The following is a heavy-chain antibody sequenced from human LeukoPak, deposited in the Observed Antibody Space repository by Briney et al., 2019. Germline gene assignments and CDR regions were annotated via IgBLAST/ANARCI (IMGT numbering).Heavy chain of an antibody. J-gene: IGHJ5*02. Sequence: KPSETLSLTCAVYGGSFSGYYWSWIRQPPGRGLEWIGEINHSGSTNYNPSLKSRVTISVDRSKNQFSLILNSMTAADTAVYYCARQFCSGGSCYSGLFDPWGQGTLVTVCS. V-gene: IGHV4-34*01. CDR1: GGSFSGYY. CDR2: INHSGST. CDR3: ARQFCSGGSCYSGLFDP. D-gene: IGHD2-15*01.